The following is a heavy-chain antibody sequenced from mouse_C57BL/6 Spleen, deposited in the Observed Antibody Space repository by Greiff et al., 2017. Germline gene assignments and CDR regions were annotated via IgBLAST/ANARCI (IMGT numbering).Heavy chain of an antibody. V-gene: IGHV1-18*01. Sequence: VQLQQSGPELVKPGASVKIPCKASGYTFTDYNMDWVKQSHGKSLEWIGDINPNNGGTIYNQKFKGKATLTVDKSSSTAYMELRSLTSEDTAVYYCARCYSNYEYFDVWGTGTTVTVSS. D-gene: IGHD2-5*01. CDR1: GYTFTDYN. CDR3: ARCYSNYEYFDV. J-gene: IGHJ1*03. CDR2: INPNNGGT.